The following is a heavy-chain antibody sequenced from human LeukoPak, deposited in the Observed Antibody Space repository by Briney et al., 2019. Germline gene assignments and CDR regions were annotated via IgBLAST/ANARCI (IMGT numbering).Heavy chain of an antibody. CDR1: GGSFSGYY. CDR2: IYYSGST. CDR3: ARGYSSGWGNWFDP. V-gene: IGHV4-59*01. Sequence: PSETLSLTCAVYGGSFSGYYWSWIRQPPGKGLEWIGYIYYSGSTNYNPSLKSRVTISVDTSKNQFSLKLSSVTAADTAVYYCARGYSSGWGNWFDPWGQGTLVTVSS. J-gene: IGHJ5*02. D-gene: IGHD6-19*01.